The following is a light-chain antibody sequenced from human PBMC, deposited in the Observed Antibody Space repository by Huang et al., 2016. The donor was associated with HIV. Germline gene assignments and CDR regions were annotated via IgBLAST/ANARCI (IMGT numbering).Light chain of an antibody. Sequence: EIVLTQSPATLSLSAGERATLSCRASQSVSNYLAWYQQKSGQAPRILIYDASNRATGIPARFSGSGSGTDFTLTMSSREPEVFAIYYCQQRSHWLTFGGGTKVEIK. CDR3: QQRSHWLT. CDR1: QSVSNY. V-gene: IGKV3-11*01. J-gene: IGKJ4*01. CDR2: DAS.